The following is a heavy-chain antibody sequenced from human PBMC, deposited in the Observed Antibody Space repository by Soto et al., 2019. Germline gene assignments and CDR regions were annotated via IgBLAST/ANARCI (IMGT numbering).Heavy chain of an antibody. CDR1: GGSISSGSHY. CDR3: ARGDSDVGSDY. J-gene: IGHJ4*02. Sequence: QVQLQESGPGLVKPSQTLSLTCSVSGGSISSGSHYWSWVRQHPGKGLEWIGYIYYSESDYYGDSGTSHHNPSLKSRVTIAVDTSKNQVSLKLTSVTAADTAVYYCARGDSDVGSDYWGQGTLGTVSS. V-gene: IGHV4-31*02. CDR2: IYYSESD.